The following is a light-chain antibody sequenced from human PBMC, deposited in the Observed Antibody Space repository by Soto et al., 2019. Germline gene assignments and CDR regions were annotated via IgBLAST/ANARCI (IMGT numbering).Light chain of an antibody. CDR1: QSVSNN. V-gene: IGKV3-15*01. CDR3: HQYDNWPYT. Sequence: EIVMTHSPATLSVSPGERATLSCRASQSVSNNLAWYQQKPGQAPRLLIYGASTRATAIPARFSGSGSGTEFTLTISSLQSEDFAVYFCHQYDNWPYTFGQGTKLEIK. J-gene: IGKJ2*01. CDR2: GAS.